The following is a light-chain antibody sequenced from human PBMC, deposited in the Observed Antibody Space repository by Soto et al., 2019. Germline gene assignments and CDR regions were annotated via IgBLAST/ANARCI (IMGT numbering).Light chain of an antibody. CDR1: QSVSSSY. J-gene: IGKJ1*01. Sequence: EIVLTQSPGTLSLSPWERATLSFRASQSVSSSYLARYQQKPGQAPRLPIYGASSRATGIPGRFSGSGSGTDFTLTISRLEPEDFALYYCQQYNDWPLTFGQGTKVDIK. CDR2: GAS. V-gene: IGKV3-20*01. CDR3: QQYNDWPLT.